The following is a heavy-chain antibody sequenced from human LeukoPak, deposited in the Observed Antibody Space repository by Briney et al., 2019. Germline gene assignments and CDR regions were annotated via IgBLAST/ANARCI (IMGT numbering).Heavy chain of an antibody. D-gene: IGHD2-2*01. CDR2: ISSSSSTT. CDR3: ARDLYRQAFDI. CDR1: GFTFSSYS. V-gene: IGHV3-48*02. Sequence: GGSLRLSCAASGFTFSSYSMNWVRQAPGKGLEWVSYISSSSSTTYYADSVKGRFTISRDNAKNSLYLQMNSLRDGDTAVYYCARDLYRQAFDIWGQGTMVTVSS. J-gene: IGHJ3*02.